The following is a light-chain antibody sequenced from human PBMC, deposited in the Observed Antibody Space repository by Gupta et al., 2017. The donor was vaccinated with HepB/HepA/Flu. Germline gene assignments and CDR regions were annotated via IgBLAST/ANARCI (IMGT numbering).Light chain of an antibody. CDR2: DAS. V-gene: IGKV1-33*01. CDR3: QQYDNLPLT. J-gene: IGKJ4*01. Sequence: DLQVTNSPSSLSASVGDRVTITCQASQDISNYLNWYQQKPGKAPKLLIYDASNLETGVPSRFSGSGSGTDFTFTISSLQPEDIATYYCQQYDNLPLTFGGGTKVEIK. CDR1: QDISNY.